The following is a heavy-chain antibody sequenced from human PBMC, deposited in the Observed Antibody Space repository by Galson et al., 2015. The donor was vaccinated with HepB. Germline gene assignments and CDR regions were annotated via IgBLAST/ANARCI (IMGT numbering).Heavy chain of an antibody. V-gene: IGHV1-69*13. Sequence: SVKVSCKVSGYTLTELSMHWVRQAPGQGLEWMGGIIPIFGTANYAQKFQGRVTITADESTSTAYMELSSLRSEDTAVYYCARAPFTTVENPRAFDIWGQGTMVTVSS. CDR1: GYTLTELS. J-gene: IGHJ3*02. CDR2: IIPIFGTA. CDR3: ARAPFTTVENPRAFDI. D-gene: IGHD4-23*01.